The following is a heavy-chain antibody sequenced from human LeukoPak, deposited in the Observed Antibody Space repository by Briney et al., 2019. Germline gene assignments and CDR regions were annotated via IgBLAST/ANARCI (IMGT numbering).Heavy chain of an antibody. CDR3: ARVSGGSYYSDY. V-gene: IGHV1-2*06. Sequence: GASVKVSCKASGYTFTGYYMHWVRQAPGQGLEWMGRINPNSGGTNYAQKFQGRVTMTRDTSISIAYMELSRLRSDDTAVYYCARVSGGSYYSDYWGQGTLVTVSS. CDR2: INPNSGGT. CDR1: GYTFTGYY. J-gene: IGHJ4*02. D-gene: IGHD2-15*01.